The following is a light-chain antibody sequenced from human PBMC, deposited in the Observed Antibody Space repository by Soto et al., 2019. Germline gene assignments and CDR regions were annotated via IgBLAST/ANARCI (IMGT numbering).Light chain of an antibody. J-gene: IGKJ1*01. CDR3: QQYSTSPRT. V-gene: IGKV4-1*01. CDR2: WAS. Sequence: DIVMTQSPDSLAVSLGERATINCKSSQSVLYSSNNKNYLVWYQQKPGQPPKLLIYWASTRESGVPDRFSGSGSGTDFTLTINRLEPEDFAVYYCQQYSTSPRTFGQGTKVEIK. CDR1: QSVLYSSNNKNY.